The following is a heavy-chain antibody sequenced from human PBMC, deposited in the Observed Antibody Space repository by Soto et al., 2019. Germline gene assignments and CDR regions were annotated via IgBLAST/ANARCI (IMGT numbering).Heavy chain of an antibody. J-gene: IGHJ6*02. V-gene: IGHV3-30-3*01. CDR3: ARDLGSSGYYYYYYGMDV. D-gene: IGHD3-22*01. Sequence: XGSLRLSCAASGVTFISYDRHWVRQAPGKGLEWVAVISYDGSNKYYADSVKGRFTISRDNSKNTLYLQMNSLRAEDTAVYYCARDLGSSGYYYYYYGMDVWGQVTTVTVSS. CDR1: GVTFISYD. CDR2: ISYDGSNK.